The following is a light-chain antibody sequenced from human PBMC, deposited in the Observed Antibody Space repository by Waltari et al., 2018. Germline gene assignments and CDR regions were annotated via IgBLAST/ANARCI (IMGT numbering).Light chain of an antibody. J-gene: IGKJ2*01. CDR2: KAS. CDR1: ETIGTW. Sequence: DIQMTQSPSTLSASVGDRVTITCRTSETIGTWLAWYQQKPGKAPRLLIYKASNLKSGVPSRFSGSGSGTEFTLTISSLQPDDFATYFCQQYDRDSPFPFGQGTKLEIK. CDR3: QQYDRDSPFP. V-gene: IGKV1-5*03.